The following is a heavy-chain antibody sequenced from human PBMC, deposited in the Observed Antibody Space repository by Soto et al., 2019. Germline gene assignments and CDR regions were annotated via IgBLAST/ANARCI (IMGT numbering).Heavy chain of an antibody. V-gene: IGHV3-9*01. CDR2: ISWSGGTI. CDR3: AKDKLNCNYEYYFDH. Sequence: EVQLVESGGGLVQPGRSLRLSCAASGFTLRNYAMHWVRQAPGKGLEWVSGISWSGGTIGYADSVKGRFTISRDNAKNSLYLEMNSLRAEDTALYYCAKDKLNCNYEYYFDHWGQGTLVTVSS. J-gene: IGHJ4*02. CDR1: GFTLRNYA. D-gene: IGHD3-3*01.